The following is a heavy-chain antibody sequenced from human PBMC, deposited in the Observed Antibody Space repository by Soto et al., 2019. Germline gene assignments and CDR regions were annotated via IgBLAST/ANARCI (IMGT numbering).Heavy chain of an antibody. Sequence: QVQLVQSGAEVKKPGASVKVSCKASGYTFTSYDINWVRQATGQGLEWMGWMNPNSGNTAYAQKFQGRVTMTRNTPTSTVYMELSSLGSEDTAVYYCAGERSGGGGNWFDPWGQGTLVTVSS. CDR3: AGERSGGGGNWFDP. D-gene: IGHD1-26*01. V-gene: IGHV1-8*01. CDR2: MNPNSGNT. CDR1: GYTFTSYD. J-gene: IGHJ5*02.